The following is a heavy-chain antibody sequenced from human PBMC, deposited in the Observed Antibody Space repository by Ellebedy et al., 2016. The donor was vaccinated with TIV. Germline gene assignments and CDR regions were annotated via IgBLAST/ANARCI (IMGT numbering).Heavy chain of an antibody. D-gene: IGHD5-18*01. Sequence: GESLKISCAASGFTFSSYSMNWVRQAPGKGLEWVSYISSSSSTIYYADSVKGRFTISRDNAKNSLYLQMNSLRDDDTAVYYCARSAPSAAMAADAFDIWGQGTMVTVSS. CDR3: ARSAPSAAMAADAFDI. CDR2: ISSSSSTI. J-gene: IGHJ3*02. CDR1: GFTFSSYS. V-gene: IGHV3-48*02.